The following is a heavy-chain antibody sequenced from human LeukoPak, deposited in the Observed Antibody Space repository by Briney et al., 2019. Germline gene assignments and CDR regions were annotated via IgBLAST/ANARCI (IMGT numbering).Heavy chain of an antibody. V-gene: IGHV4-59*08. Sequence: SETLSLTCNVSGGSISSHYWSWIRQPPGKGLEWIGNIFYTGSTNYNPSLKSRVTISVDTSKNQFSLKLSSVTAADTAVYYCARHSWQGYDLKDWGQGTLVTVSS. CDR2: IFYTGST. CDR1: GGSISSHY. CDR3: ARHSWQGYDLKD. D-gene: IGHD3-3*01. J-gene: IGHJ4*02.